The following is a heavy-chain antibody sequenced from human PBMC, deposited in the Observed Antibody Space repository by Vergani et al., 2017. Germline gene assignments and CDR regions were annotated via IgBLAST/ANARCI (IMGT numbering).Heavy chain of an antibody. D-gene: IGHD3-9*01. J-gene: IGHJ4*02. CDR1: GGSITSSSYY. CDR3: ARTESLMLRYFHWAV. CDR2: IYHSGGA. Sequence: QLHLQESGPGLVKPSETLSLTCTVSGGSITSSSYYWGWIRQPPGKGLEWIGNIYHSGGAYYNPSLKGRVTISVDTSKNQFSLEVTSVTAADTEIYLCARTESLMLRYFHWAVWGRGTLVAVSS. V-gene: IGHV4-39*01.